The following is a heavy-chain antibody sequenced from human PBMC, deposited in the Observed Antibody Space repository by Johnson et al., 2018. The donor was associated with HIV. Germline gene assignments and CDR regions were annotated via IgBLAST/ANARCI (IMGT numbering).Heavy chain of an antibody. V-gene: IGHV3-30-3*01. J-gene: IGHJ3*02. D-gene: IGHD3-10*01. CDR1: GFTFSSYA. CDR3: ARAPGFSRAFDI. Sequence: QMQLVESGGGLVQPGRSLRLSCAASGFTFSSYAMHWVRQAPGKGLEWVAVISYDGSNKYYADSVKGRFTISRDNSKNTLYLQMNSLRAEDTAVYYCARAPGFSRAFDIWGQGTMVTVSS. CDR2: ISYDGSNK.